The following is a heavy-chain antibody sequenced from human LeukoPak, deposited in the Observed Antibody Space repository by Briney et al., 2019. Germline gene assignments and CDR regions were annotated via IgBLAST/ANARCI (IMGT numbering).Heavy chain of an antibody. Sequence: GGSLRLSCAASGFTFSNAWMSWVRQAPGKGLEWVGRIKSKTDGGTTDYAAPVKGRFTISRDDSKNTLYLQMNSLKTEDTAVYYCTTEWDHTAMDDYWGQGTLVTVSS. J-gene: IGHJ4*02. CDR3: TTEWDHTAMDDY. CDR1: GFTFSNAW. V-gene: IGHV3-15*01. CDR2: IKSKTDGGTT. D-gene: IGHD5-18*01.